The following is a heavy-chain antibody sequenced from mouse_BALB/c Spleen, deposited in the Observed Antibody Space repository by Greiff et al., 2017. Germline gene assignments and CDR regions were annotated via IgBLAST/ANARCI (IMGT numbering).Heavy chain of an antibody. Sequence: DVHLVESGGGLVQPGGSLKLSCAASGFTFSSYGMSWVRQTPDKRLELVATINSNGGSTYYPDSVKGRFTISRDNAKNTLYLQMSSLKSEDTAMYYCAREENYFDYWGQGTTLTVSS. CDR1: GFTFSSYG. CDR3: AREENYFDY. V-gene: IGHV5-6-3*01. CDR2: INSNGGST. J-gene: IGHJ2*01.